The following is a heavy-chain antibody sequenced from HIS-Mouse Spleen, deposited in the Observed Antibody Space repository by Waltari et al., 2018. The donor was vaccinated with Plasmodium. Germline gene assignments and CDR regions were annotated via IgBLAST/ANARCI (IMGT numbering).Heavy chain of an antibody. CDR2: IGTAGDT. CDR1: AFTFSSYD. Sequence: EVQLVESGGGLVQPGGSRRLSCAASAFTFSSYDMHWVRQATGKGLEWVSAIGTAGDTYYPGSVKGRFTISRENAKNSLYLQMNSLRAGDTAVYYCARGRWNHAFDIWGQGTMVTVSS. CDR3: ARGRWNHAFDI. J-gene: IGHJ3*02. D-gene: IGHD1-1*01. V-gene: IGHV3-13*01.